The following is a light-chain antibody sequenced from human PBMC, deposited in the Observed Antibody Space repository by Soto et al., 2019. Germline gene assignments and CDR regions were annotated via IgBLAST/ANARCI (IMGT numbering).Light chain of an antibody. Sequence: QSVLTQPPSASGTPGQRVTMSCSGSNSNIGRNPVNWYQQLPGTAPKVLISSTNQRPSGVPDRFSGSKSGTSASLAISGLQSEDEADYYCSAWDDSLNGPVFGGGTKPTVL. V-gene: IGLV1-44*01. J-gene: IGLJ3*02. CDR1: NSNIGRNP. CDR3: SAWDDSLNGPV. CDR2: STN.